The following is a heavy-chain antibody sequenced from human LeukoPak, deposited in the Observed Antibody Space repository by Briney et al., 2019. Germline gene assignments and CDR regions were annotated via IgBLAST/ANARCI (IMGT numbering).Heavy chain of an antibody. D-gene: IGHD4/OR15-4a*01. CDR2: ISTSSSYT. J-gene: IGHJ4*02. V-gene: IGHV3-11*06. CDR1: GFTFSDYY. Sequence: TGGSLRLSCAASGFTFSDYYMSWIRQAPGKGLEWVSSISTSSSYTKYADSVKGRFTISRDNAKNSLYLQMNSLRVEDTAVYYCARGGANRFDNWGQGTLVTVSP. CDR3: ARGGANRFDN.